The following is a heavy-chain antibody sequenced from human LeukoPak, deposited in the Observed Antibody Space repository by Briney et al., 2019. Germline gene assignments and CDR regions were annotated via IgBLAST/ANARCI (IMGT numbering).Heavy chain of an antibody. V-gene: IGHV1-2*02. CDR2: INTDSGGT. CDR3: TRHVVTLLRGVTQRRENWFDP. D-gene: IGHD3-10*01. Sequence: GASVKVSCRASGYSFSTYYMNWVRQAPGHGLEWLGWINTDSGGTNYAQKFLGRVTMTRDKANTTAYLELTGPTSDDTAVYYCTRHVVTLLRGVTQRRENWFDPWGQGTLVTVSS. J-gene: IGHJ5*02. CDR1: GYSFSTYY.